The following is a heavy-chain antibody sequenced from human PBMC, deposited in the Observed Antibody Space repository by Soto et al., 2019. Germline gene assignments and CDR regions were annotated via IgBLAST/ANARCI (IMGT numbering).Heavy chain of an antibody. CDR3: ARDLTYAGYYYYMDV. CDR1: GFTFSSYS. V-gene: IGHV3-21*01. J-gene: IGHJ6*03. Sequence: EVQLVESGGGLVKPGGSLRLSCAASGFTFSSYSMNWVRQAPGKGLEWVSSINYKSHIDYADSEKGRFTISRDNAKNSLYLQMTSLRAEDTAVYFCARDLTYAGYYYYMDVWGIGTTVTVSS. D-gene: IGHD3-10*01. CDR2: INYKSHI.